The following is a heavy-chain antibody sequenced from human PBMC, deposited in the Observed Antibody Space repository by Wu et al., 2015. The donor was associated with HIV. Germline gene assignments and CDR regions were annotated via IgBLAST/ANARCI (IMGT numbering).Heavy chain of an antibody. CDR1: GHTFTGYY. Sequence: QVQLVQSGAEVRKPGASVKVSCKASGHTFTGYYMYWVRQAPGQGLEWMGWINLNSGGTNYAQSFQGRVTMTRDTSISTAYMELSRLRSDDTAVYYCARGLPVGMVIIPVDYWGQGTLGHRLL. D-gene: IGHD3-3*01. CDR3: ARGLPVGMVIIPVDY. V-gene: IGHV1-2*02. J-gene: IGHJ4*02. CDR2: INLNSGGT.